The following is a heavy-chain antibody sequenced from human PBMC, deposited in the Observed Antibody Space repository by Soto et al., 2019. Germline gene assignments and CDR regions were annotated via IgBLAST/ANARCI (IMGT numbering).Heavy chain of an antibody. CDR1: GGTFSSYA. Sequence: ASVKVSCKASGGTFSSYAISWVRQAPGQGLEWMGGIIPIFGTANYAQKFQGRVTITADKSTSTAYMELSSLRSEDTAVYYCARVLTGTHPEFDYWGQGTRGTVSS. CDR3: ARVLTGTHPEFDY. D-gene: IGHD1-7*01. J-gene: IGHJ4*02. CDR2: IIPIFGTA. V-gene: IGHV1-69*06.